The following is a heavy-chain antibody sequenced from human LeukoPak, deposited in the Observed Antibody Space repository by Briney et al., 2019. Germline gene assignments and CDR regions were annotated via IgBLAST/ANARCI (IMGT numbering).Heavy chain of an antibody. CDR1: GFTFSNAW. V-gene: IGHV3-49*04. CDR2: IRSKTYGGTT. J-gene: IGHJ4*02. D-gene: IGHD2-21*02. Sequence: AGGSLRLSCAGSGFTFSNAWMSWVRQAPGKGLEWVGFIRSKTYGGTTEYAASVKGRFTISRDDSKSIAYLQMNSLKTEDTAVYYCTRVEGDLIDYWGQGTLVTVSS. CDR3: TRVEGDLIDY.